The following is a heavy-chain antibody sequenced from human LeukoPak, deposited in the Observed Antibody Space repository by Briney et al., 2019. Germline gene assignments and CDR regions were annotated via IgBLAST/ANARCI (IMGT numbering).Heavy chain of an antibody. D-gene: IGHD5-12*01. CDR2: IIPIFGTA. CDR1: GGTFSSYA. J-gene: IGHJ5*02. V-gene: IGHV1-69*13. Sequence: SVKVSCKASGGTFSSYAISWVRQAPGQGLEWMGGIIPIFGTANYAQKFQGRVTITADESTSTAYMELSSLRSQDTAVYYCARGGIVATISSFDPWGQGTLVTVSS. CDR3: ARGGIVATISSFDP.